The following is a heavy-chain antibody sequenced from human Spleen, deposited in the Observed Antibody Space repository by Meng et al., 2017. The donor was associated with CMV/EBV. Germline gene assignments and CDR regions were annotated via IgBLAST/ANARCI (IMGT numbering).Heavy chain of an antibody. CDR3: VKATAVRPAFYYYYGMDV. CDR2: IANDGSNE. D-gene: IGHD6-6*01. CDR1: GFSFRVYA. J-gene: IGHJ6*02. V-gene: IGHV3-30*04. Sequence: GESLKISCAASGFSFRVYAMHWVRQAPGKGLEWVAFIANDGSNEFYTDSVKGRVTISRDNSKNTLFLQMNSLRAEDTAVYYCVKATAVRPAFYYYYGMDVWGQGTTVTVSS.